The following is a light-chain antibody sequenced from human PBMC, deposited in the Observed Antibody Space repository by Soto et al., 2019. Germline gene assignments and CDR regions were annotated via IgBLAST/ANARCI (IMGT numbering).Light chain of an antibody. V-gene: IGKV3-20*01. CDR3: QQYSRAPIT. J-gene: IGKJ5*01. CDR1: QSVSRNY. CDR2: TAS. Sequence: TQSPGTLSLSPGEGATLSCRASQSVSRNYLAWYQQKPGQAPRLLIYTASRRATGIPARFSGSGSGTDFTLTISRLEPEDSAVYYCQQYSRAPITFGQGTRLEIK.